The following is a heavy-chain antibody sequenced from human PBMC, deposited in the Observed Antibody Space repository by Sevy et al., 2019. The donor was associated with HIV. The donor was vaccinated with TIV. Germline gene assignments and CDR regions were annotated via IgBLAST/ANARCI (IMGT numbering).Heavy chain of an antibody. CDR2: ISSSGKSI. D-gene: IGHD5-12*01. V-gene: IGHV3-48*03. Sequence: LSLTCAASGFAFSSYEMNWVRQAPGKGLEWVSYISSSGKSISYADSVKGRFTISRDNAKNSLYLQMNSLRAEDTAVYYCARDLPPSATIVAHFDYWGQGILVTVSS. J-gene: IGHJ4*02. CDR3: ARDLPPSATIVAHFDY. CDR1: GFAFSSYE.